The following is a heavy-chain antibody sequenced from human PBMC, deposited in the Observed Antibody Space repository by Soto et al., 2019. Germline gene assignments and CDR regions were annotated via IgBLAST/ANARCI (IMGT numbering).Heavy chain of an antibody. V-gene: IGHV3-64D*06. J-gene: IGHJ4*02. CDR1: VFTFSYYA. CDR3: VTASGSLDY. D-gene: IGHD1-26*01. Sequence: PRGSLVLSCSSSVFTFSYYAMHWVRQAPGKGLEYVSAISNNGETTYYADSVKGRFTISRDISKNTLYLQMSSLRAEDTAVYYCVTASGSLDYWGQGTMVTVSS. CDR2: ISNNGETT.